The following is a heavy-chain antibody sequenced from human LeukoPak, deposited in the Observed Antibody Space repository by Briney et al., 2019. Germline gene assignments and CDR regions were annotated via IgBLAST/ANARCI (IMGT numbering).Heavy chain of an antibody. CDR2: IYPGDSDT. D-gene: IGHD7-27*01. J-gene: IGHJ4*02. V-gene: IGHV5-51*01. CDR3: ARRVGTQYYFDY. CDR1: GYSYTSYW. Sequence: GESLKISCKSSGYSYTSYWIGWVRQMPGKGLEWMGIIYPGDSDTRYSPSFQGQVTISADKSFTTAYLQWSSLKASDTAMYYCARRVGTQYYFDYWGQGTLVTVSS.